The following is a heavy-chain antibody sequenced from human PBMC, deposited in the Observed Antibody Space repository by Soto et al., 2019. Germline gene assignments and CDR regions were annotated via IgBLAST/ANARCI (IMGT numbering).Heavy chain of an antibody. CDR1: GGTFSSYA. Sequence: QVQLVQSGAEVKKPGSSVKVSCKASGGTFSSYAISWVRQAPGQGLEWMGGIIPIFGTANYAQKFQGRVTITADKSTSTAYMELSSLRSEDTAXXXXAREGDGYNYSSDYWGQGTLVTVSS. D-gene: IGHD5-12*01. CDR2: IIPIFGTA. J-gene: IGHJ4*02. V-gene: IGHV1-69*06. CDR3: AREGDGYNYSSDY.